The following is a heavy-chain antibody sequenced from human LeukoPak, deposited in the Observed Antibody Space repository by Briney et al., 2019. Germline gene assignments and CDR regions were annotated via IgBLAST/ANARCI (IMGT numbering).Heavy chain of an antibody. J-gene: IGHJ4*02. CDR3: AKRTTMVRGGTCFDY. D-gene: IGHD3-10*01. CDR1: GFSFSSYS. Sequence: WESLRLSCTASGFSFSSYSMNWVRQAPGKGLEWVSNIFCNGDTTYYAYSVKRRITFSRDTSNHTLYLQMNEVRPDDTAIYYCAKRTTMVRGGTCFDYWGQGLLVTVSS. CDR2: IFCNGDTT. V-gene: IGHV3-23*01.